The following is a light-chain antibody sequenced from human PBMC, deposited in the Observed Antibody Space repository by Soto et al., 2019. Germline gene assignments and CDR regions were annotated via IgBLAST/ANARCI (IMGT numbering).Light chain of an antibody. J-gene: IGKJ1*01. CDR1: QSISSW. V-gene: IGKV1-5*01. Sequence: DIHLTQSPSFLSASVGDRVTITCRASQSISSWLAWYQQKPGKAPKPLIYDASSLESGVPSRFSGSGSGTEFTLTISSLQPDDFATYYCQQYNSYSLTFGQGTKVDIK. CDR3: QQYNSYSLT. CDR2: DAS.